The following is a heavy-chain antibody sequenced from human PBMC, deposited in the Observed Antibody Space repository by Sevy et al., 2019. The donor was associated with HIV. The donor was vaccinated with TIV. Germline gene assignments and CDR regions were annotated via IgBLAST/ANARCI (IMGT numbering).Heavy chain of an antibody. V-gene: IGHV3-30-3*01. CDR1: GFTFSTYA. CDR3: ARDQLGSIDC. Sequence: GGSLRLSCAVSGFTFSTYAMHWVRQAPGKGLECAAIVSSDGSGINYADSVKGRFTISRDNSRNTLYLQRNSLRTEDTALYYCARDQLGSIDCWGQGTRVTASS. D-gene: IGHD7-27*01. J-gene: IGHJ4*02. CDR2: VSSDGSGI.